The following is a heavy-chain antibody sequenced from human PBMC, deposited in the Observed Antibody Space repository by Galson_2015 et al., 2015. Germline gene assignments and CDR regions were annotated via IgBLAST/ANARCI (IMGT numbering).Heavy chain of an antibody. Sequence: SLRLSCAASGFTFSSYGMHWVRQAPGKGLEWVAVISYDGSNKYYADSVKGRFTISRDNSKNTLYLQMNSLRAEDTAVYYCANSPGYSSSWSLGDMDVWGQGTTVTVSS. J-gene: IGHJ6*02. CDR1: GFTFSSYG. D-gene: IGHD6-13*01. CDR3: ANSPGYSSSWSLGDMDV. CDR2: ISYDGSNK. V-gene: IGHV3-30*18.